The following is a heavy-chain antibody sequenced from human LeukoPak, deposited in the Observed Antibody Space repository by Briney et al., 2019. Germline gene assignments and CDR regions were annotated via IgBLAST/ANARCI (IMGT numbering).Heavy chain of an antibody. CDR1: GGSFSGYY. D-gene: IGHD4-11*01. Sequence: PSETLSFTCAVYGGSFSGYYWSWIRQPPGKGLEWIGEINHSGSTNYNPSLKSRVTISVDTSKNQFSLKLSSVTAADTAVYYCARGSGMTTSLYYYGMDVWGQGTTVTVSS. CDR3: ARGSGMTTSLYYYGMDV. CDR2: INHSGST. V-gene: IGHV4-34*01. J-gene: IGHJ6*02.